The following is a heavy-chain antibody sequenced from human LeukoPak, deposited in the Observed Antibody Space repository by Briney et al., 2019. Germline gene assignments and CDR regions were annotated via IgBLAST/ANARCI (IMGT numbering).Heavy chain of an antibody. Sequence: SETQSLTCAVYGGSFSGYYWSWIRQPPGKGLEWIGEINHSGSTNYNPSLKSRVTISVDTSKNQFSLKLSSVTAADTAVYYCARDISSGWYEPFDYWGQGTLVTVSS. V-gene: IGHV4-34*01. CDR3: ARDISSGWYEPFDY. J-gene: IGHJ4*02. CDR2: INHSGST. CDR1: GGSFSGYY. D-gene: IGHD6-19*01.